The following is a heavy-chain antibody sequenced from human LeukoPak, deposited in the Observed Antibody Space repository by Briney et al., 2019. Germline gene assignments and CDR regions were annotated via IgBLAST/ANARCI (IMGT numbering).Heavy chain of an antibody. J-gene: IGHJ4*02. CDR2: ISYDGSNK. CDR3: ARTPMITFGGVIAGLDY. D-gene: IGHD3-16*02. Sequence: GRSLRLSCAASGFTFSSYAMHWVRRAPGKGLEWVAVISYDGSNKYYADSEKGRFTISRDNSKNTLYLQMNSLRAEDTAVYYCARTPMITFGGVIAGLDYWGQGTLVTVSS. V-gene: IGHV3-30-3*01. CDR1: GFTFSSYA.